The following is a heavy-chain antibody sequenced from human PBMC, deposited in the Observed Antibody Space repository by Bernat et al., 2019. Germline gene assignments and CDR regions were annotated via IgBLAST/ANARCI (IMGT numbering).Heavy chain of an antibody. CDR1: GFTFSDYS. D-gene: IGHD6-25*01. CDR2: VSYDGRNK. V-gene: IGHV3-30*04. CDR3: VRDGAALYYYHGMDV. Sequence: VQLVESGGGVVQPGRSLRLSCVASGFTFSDYSLHWVRQAPGKGLEWVAVVSYDGRNKYYADSEQARFIISRDDSENTLYLQMDSLKSEDTAVYCCVRDGAALYYYHGMDVWGRGTTVTVSS. J-gene: IGHJ6*02.